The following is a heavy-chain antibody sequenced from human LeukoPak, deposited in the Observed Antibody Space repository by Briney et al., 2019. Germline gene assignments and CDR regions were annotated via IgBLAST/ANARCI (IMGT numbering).Heavy chain of an antibody. CDR2: IKTDGSDT. J-gene: IGHJ5*01. CDR3: ARGFLHGGA. V-gene: IGHV3-74*01. D-gene: IGHD3-10*01. Sequence: GGSLRLSCAASGFTFSSYGMHWVRQAPGRGLVRVSRIKTDGSDTSYADSVKGRFTISRDNAKNTLYLEMNSLRDEDTAVYYCARGFLHGGAWGHGTLVTVSS. CDR1: GFTFSSYG.